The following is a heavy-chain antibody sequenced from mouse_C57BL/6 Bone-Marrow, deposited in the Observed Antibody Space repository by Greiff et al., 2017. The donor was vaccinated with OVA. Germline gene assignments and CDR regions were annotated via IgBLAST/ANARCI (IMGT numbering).Heavy chain of an antibody. V-gene: IGHV1-82*01. Sequence: QVQLQQSGPELVKPGASVKISCKASGYAFSSSWMNWVKQRPGKGLEWIGRIYPGDGDTNYNGKFKGKATLTADKSSSTAYMQLSSLTSEDSAVYFCASAPITTFAYWGQGTLVTVSA. CDR2: IYPGDGDT. D-gene: IGHD2-4*01. CDR1: GYAFSSSW. CDR3: ASAPITTFAY. J-gene: IGHJ3*01.